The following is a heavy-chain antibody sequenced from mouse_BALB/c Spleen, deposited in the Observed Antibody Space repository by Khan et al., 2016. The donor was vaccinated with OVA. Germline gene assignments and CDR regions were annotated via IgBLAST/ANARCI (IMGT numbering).Heavy chain of an antibody. D-gene: IGHD1-1*01. CDR3: TRLAYYYDSEGFAY. Sequence: EVHLVESGGDVVKPGGSLKLSCAASGFTFSTYGMSWVRQTPDKRLEWVATISTGGHYTYYPDTVKGRFTISRDNAKNTLYLHMSSLKSEDTAMFYCTRLAYYYDSEGFAYWGQGTLVTVSA. CDR2: ISTGGHYT. CDR1: GFTFSTYG. J-gene: IGHJ3*01. V-gene: IGHV5-6*01.